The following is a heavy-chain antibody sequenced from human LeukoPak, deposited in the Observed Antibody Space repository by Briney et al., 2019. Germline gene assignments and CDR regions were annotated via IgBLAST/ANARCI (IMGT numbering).Heavy chain of an antibody. CDR2: IYPGDSDT. V-gene: IGHV5-51*01. Sequence: GESLKISCQGSGYSFTSYWIGWVRLMPGKGLEWMGIIYPGDSDTRYSPSFQGQVTISADKSISTAYLQWSSLKASDTAMYYCARQILGDGWYFDLWGHGTLVTVSS. J-gene: IGHJ2*01. CDR1: GYSFTSYW. D-gene: IGHD5-24*01. CDR3: ARQILGDGWYFDL.